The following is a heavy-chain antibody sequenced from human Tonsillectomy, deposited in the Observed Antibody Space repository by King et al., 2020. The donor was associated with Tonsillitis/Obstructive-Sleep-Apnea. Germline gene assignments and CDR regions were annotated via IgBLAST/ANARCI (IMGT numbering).Heavy chain of an antibody. CDR1: GYTFTSYG. J-gene: IGHJ6*03. Sequence: VQLVESGAEVKKPGASVKVSCKASGYTFTSYGISWVRQAPGQGLEWMGWISAYNGNTNYAQKLQGRVTMTTDTSTSTAYMELRSLRSDDTAVYYCARGQSYYDFWSGYSSYMDVWGKGTTVTVSS. V-gene: IGHV1-18*01. CDR2: ISAYNGNT. CDR3: ARGQSYYDFWSGYSSYMDV. D-gene: IGHD3-3*01.